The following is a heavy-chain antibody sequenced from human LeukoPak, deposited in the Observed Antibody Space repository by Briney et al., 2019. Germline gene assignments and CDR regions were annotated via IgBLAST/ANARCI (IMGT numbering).Heavy chain of an antibody. CDR1: GYTFTVYY. D-gene: IGHD3-16*01. CDR3: ARVINVSPFDY. CDR2: INTNIGGT. J-gene: IGHJ4*02. V-gene: IGHV1-2*02. Sequence: GASVKLSCKASGYTFTVYYMHWVRQAPGQGLEWMGWINTNIGGTNYAQKFQGRVTMTRDTSISTAFMELSRLRADYTAVYYCARVINVSPFDYWGQGTLVTVSS.